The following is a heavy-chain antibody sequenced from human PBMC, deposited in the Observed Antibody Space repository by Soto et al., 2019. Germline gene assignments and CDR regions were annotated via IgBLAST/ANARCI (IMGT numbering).Heavy chain of an antibody. CDR3: ARDQGVVVTADNWFDP. CDR1: GGSITDYS. CDR2: IFSSGST. V-gene: IGHV4-4*07. D-gene: IGHD2-21*02. Sequence: SETLSLTCTVSGGSITDYSWVWIRQPAGKGLEWIGRIFSSGSTNYNPSLKGRITMSLDTSKNQFSLKLNSATATGTAVYFCARDQGVVVTADNWFDPWGQGILVTVSS. J-gene: IGHJ5*02.